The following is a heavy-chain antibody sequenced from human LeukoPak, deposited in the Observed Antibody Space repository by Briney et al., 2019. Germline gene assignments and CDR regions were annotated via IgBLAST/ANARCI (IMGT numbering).Heavy chain of an antibody. D-gene: IGHD3-10*01. V-gene: IGHV3-9*01. CDR3: AKDIVSWVRGVGVDY. J-gene: IGHJ4*02. CDR1: GFTFSDYR. CDR2: ISWNSGSI. Sequence: SGGSLRLSCSASGFTFSDYRMFWVRQAPGKGLEWVSGISWNSGSIGYADSVKGRFTISRDNAKNSLYLQMNSLRAEDTALYYCAKDIVSWVRGVGVDYWGQGTLVTVSS.